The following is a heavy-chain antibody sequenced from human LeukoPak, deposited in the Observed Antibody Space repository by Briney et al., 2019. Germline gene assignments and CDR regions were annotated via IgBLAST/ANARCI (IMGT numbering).Heavy chain of an antibody. J-gene: IGHJ5*02. CDR3: ARDVVAATGRVNWFDP. D-gene: IGHD2-15*01. V-gene: IGHV1-69*05. CDR2: IIPIFGTA. Sequence: GASVKVSCKASGGTFSSYAISWVRQAPGQGLEWMGRIIPIFGTANYALKFQGRVTITTDESTSTAYMELSSLRSEDTAVYYCARDVVAATGRVNWFDPWGQGTLVTVSS. CDR1: GGTFSSYA.